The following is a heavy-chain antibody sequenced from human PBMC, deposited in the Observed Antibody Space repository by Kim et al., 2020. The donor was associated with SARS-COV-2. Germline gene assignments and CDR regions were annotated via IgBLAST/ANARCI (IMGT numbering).Heavy chain of an antibody. CDR2: IWYDGSNK. V-gene: IGHV3-33*01. J-gene: IGHJ4*02. D-gene: IGHD6-19*01. Sequence: GGSLRLSCAASGFTFSSYGMHWVRQAPGKGLEWVAVIWYDGSNKYYADSVKGRFTISRDNSKNTLYLQMNSLRAEDTAVYYCARAAMFRQWLIDYWGQGTLVTVSS. CDR3: ARAAMFRQWLIDY. CDR1: GFTFSSYG.